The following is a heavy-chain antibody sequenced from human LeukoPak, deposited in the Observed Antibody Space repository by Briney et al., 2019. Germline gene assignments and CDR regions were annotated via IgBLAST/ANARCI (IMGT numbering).Heavy chain of an antibody. CDR1: GFTFSSYW. CDR2: INQDGSEK. CDR3: ESIAVAGTFDY. Sequence: PGGSLRLSCAASGFTFSSYWMSWVRQAPGKGLEWVANINQDGSEKYYLDSVKGRFTISRDNAKNTLYLQMNSLRAEDTAVYYCESIAVAGTFDYWGQGTLVTVSS. J-gene: IGHJ4*02. D-gene: IGHD6-19*01. V-gene: IGHV3-7*02.